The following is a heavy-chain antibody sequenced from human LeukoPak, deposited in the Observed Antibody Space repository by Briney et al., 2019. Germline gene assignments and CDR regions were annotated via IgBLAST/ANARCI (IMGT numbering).Heavy chain of an antibody. Sequence: PGGSLRLSCAASGFTFSNAWMSWVRQAPGKGLEWVGRIKSKTDGGTTDYAAPVKGRFTISRDDSKNTLYLQMDSLKTEDTAVYYCTTDLLTLYSSGWYYFDYWGQGTLVTVSS. CDR2: IKSKTDGGTT. CDR1: GFTFSNAW. D-gene: IGHD6-19*01. V-gene: IGHV3-15*01. CDR3: TTDLLTLYSSGWYYFDY. J-gene: IGHJ4*02.